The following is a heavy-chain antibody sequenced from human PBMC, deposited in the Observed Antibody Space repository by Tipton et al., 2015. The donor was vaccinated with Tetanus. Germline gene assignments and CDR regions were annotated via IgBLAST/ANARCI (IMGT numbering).Heavy chain of an antibody. Sequence: SLTCVVYGGSFNGYYWNWIRQSPGKGLEWIGEIHQTGTTNYNPSLKSRVSISLDMAKNQFSLRLTSVTAADTAMYYCARGPLRFFDHWGQGTLVTVSS. CDR3: ARGPLRFFDH. J-gene: IGHJ1*01. V-gene: IGHV4-34*01. CDR1: GGSFNGYY. CDR2: IHQTGTT.